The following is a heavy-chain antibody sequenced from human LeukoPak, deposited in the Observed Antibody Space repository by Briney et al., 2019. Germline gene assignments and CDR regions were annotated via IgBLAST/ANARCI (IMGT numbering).Heavy chain of an antibody. CDR3: TTTHYNFYDLDH. CDR2: IKTKADGWTT. Sequence: GGSLRLSCAASGFLFSSAWMSWVRQAPGKGLEWVGHIKTKADGWTTNYAAPVKGRFTISRDDSKNTVYLQMNSLKTEDSAVYYCTTTHYNFYDLDHWGQGTLVTVSS. D-gene: IGHD3-3*01. CDR1: GFLFSSAW. V-gene: IGHV3-15*01. J-gene: IGHJ4*02.